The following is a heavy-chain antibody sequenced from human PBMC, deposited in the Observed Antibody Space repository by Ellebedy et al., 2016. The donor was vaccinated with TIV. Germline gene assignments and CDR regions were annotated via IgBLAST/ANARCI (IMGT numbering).Heavy chain of an antibody. CDR1: GYTFTSYG. Sequence: ASVTVSCXASGYTFTSYGISWVRQAPGQGLEWMGWISAYNGNTNYAQKLQGRVTMTTDTSTSTAYMELRSLRSDDTAVYYCARGGPYCGGDCYRNYYYYMDVWGKGTTVTVSS. CDR3: ARGGPYCGGDCYRNYYYYMDV. V-gene: IGHV1-18*01. D-gene: IGHD2-21*01. J-gene: IGHJ6*03. CDR2: ISAYNGNT.